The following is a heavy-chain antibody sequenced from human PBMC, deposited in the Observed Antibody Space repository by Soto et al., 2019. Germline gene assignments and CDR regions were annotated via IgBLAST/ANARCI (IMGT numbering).Heavy chain of an antibody. D-gene: IGHD1-26*01. V-gene: IGHV3-23*01. J-gene: IGHJ4*02. CDR2: ISGSGDST. CDR3: ARRGSGSYYDY. Sequence: EVQLLEAGGGLVQPGGSLRLSCAASGFTFSSYAMRWVRQAPVKGLEWVSAISGSGDSTYYADSVKGRFTISRDKSKHTLYLQMNSLRAEDTAVYYCARRGSGSYYDYWGQGTLVTVSS. CDR1: GFTFSSYA.